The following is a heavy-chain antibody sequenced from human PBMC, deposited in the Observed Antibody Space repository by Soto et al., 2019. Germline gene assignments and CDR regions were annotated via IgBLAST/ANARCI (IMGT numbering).Heavy chain of an antibody. CDR3: AGSTSSWGV. CDR1: GFTSSNYW. CDR2: IKQDGSEK. V-gene: IGHV3-7*01. D-gene: IGHD6-13*01. Sequence: EVQVVESGGGLVQPGGSLRLSCVASGFTSSNYWMNWVRQAPGKGLEWVANIKQDGSEKNYVDSVKGRFTISRDKPKNSLYLQMHSLRAEDTVVYYCAGSTSSWGVWGKGTTVSVSS. J-gene: IGHJ6*04.